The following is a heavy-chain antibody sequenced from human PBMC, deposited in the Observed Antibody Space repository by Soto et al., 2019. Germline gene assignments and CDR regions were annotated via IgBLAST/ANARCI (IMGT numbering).Heavy chain of an antibody. CDR3: ARGRVTGDY. CDR2: INHSGST. CDR1: GGSFSGYY. Sequence: SETLSLTCAVYGGSFSGYYWSWIRQPPGKGLEWIGEINHSGSTNYNPSLKSQVTISVDTSKNQFSLKLSSVTTADTAVYYCARGRVTGDYWGQGTLVTVSS. J-gene: IGHJ4*02. D-gene: IGHD2-21*02. V-gene: IGHV4-34*01.